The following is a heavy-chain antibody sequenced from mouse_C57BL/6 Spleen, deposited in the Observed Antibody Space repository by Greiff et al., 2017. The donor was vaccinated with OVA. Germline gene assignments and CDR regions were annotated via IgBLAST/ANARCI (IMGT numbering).Heavy chain of an antibody. CDR1: GYSFTGYY. Sequence: VQLQQSGPELVKPGASVKISCKASGYSFTGYYMNWVKQSPEKSLEWIGEINPSTGGTTYNQKFKAKATLTVDKSSSTAYMQLKSLTSEDSAVYYCAKSQMGHSNYEKADYWGQGTSVTVSS. J-gene: IGHJ4*01. V-gene: IGHV1-42*01. CDR2: INPSTGGT. CDR3: AKSQMGHSNYEKADY. D-gene: IGHD2-5*01.